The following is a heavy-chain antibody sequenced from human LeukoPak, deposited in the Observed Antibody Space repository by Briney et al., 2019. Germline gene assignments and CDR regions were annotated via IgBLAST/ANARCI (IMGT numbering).Heavy chain of an antibody. CDR1: GFTFSSYA. Sequence: GGSLRLSRAASGFTFSSYAMSWVRQAPEKGLEWVSGISGGGGTTYYADSVKGRFTISRDNSKNTLYLQMNSLRAEDTAVYYCAKDPTLPATASYFDYWGQGTLVTVSS. J-gene: IGHJ4*02. CDR3: AKDPTLPATASYFDY. V-gene: IGHV3-23*01. CDR2: ISGGGGTT. D-gene: IGHD2-21*02.